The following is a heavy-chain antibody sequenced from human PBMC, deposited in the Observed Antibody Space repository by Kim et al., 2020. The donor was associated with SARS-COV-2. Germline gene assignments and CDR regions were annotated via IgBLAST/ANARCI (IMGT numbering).Heavy chain of an antibody. D-gene: IGHD2-2*01. J-gene: IGHJ3*02. CDR3: MRQPVVDGFDI. V-gene: IGHV4-39*01. CDR2: IYHSGTT. Sequence: SETLSLTCTVSGGSIRSSSYYWGWIRQPPGKGLEWIGSIYHSGTTYPNPSLKSRVTISADTSKNQFFLELTSVTAADTAMYYCMRQPVVDGFDIWGQGTMVTVSS. CDR1: GGSIRSSSYY.